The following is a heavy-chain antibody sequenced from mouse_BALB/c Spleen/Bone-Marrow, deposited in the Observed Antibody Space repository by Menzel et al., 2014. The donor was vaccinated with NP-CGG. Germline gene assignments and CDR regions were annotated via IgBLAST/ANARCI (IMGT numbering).Heavy chain of an antibody. CDR3: ARDGYYVFYAMDY. D-gene: IGHD2-3*01. V-gene: IGHV5-6-3*01. CDR2: INSNGGST. Sequence: DVQLQESGGGLVQPGGSLKLSCAASGFTFSSYGMSWVRQTPDKRLELVATINSNGGSTYYPDSVKGRFTISRDNAKNTLYLQTSSLKSEDTAMYYCARDGYYVFYAMDYWGQGTSVTVSS. CDR1: GFTFSSYG. J-gene: IGHJ4*01.